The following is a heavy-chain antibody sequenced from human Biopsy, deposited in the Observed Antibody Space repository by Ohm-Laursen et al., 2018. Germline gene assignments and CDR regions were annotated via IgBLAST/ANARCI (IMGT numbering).Heavy chain of an antibody. J-gene: IGHJ4*02. CDR3: ASRLYGPNPIDY. D-gene: IGHD2-8*01. CDR1: GGSIRSDY. Sequence: SETLSLTCTVSGGSIRSDYWGWIRQSPRKGLEWIGEITHSGYTNYNPSLKSRVTVSVDTSKNQFSLKLSSVTAADTAVYYCASRLYGPNPIDYWGQGTLVTVSS. V-gene: IGHV4-34*01. CDR2: ITHSGYT.